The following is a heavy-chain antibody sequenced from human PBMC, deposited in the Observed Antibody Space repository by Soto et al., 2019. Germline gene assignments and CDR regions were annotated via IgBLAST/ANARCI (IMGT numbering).Heavy chain of an antibody. CDR2: IWYDGSNK. CDR1: GFTFSTYG. V-gene: IGHV3-33*01. D-gene: IGHD1-26*01. J-gene: IGHJ4*02. Sequence: QVQLGESGGGVGQPGWSLRLSCAASGFTFSTYGMHWVRQAPGKGLEWVAVIWYDGSNKYYADSVKGRFTISRDNSKNTLYLQMNSLRAEDTAVYYCARDGSGSTHQFDYLGQGTLVTVSS. CDR3: ARDGSGSTHQFDY.